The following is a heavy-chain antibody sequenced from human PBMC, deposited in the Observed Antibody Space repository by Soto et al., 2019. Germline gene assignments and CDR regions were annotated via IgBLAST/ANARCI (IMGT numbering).Heavy chain of an antibody. J-gene: IGHJ3*02. D-gene: IGHD3-10*01. V-gene: IGHV4-30-4*01. CDR2: IYYSGST. CDR1: GGSISSGDYY. CDR3: AREGFWFGEGAFDI. Sequence: PSETLSLTCTVSGGSISSGDYYWSWIRQPPGKGLEWIGYIYYSGSTYYNPSLKSRVTISVDTSKNQFSLKLSSVTAADTAVYYCAREGFWFGEGAFDIWGQGTMVTVSS.